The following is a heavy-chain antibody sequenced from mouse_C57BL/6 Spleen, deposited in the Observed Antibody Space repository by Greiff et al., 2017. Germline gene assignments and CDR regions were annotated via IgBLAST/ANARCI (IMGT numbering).Heavy chain of an antibody. CDR2: IDPEDGDT. CDR1: GFNIKDYY. V-gene: IGHV14-2*01. J-gene: IGHJ4*01. D-gene: IGHD2-4*01. Sequence: VQLLQSGAELVKPGASVKLSCTASGFNIKDYYMHWVKQRTEQGLEWIGRIDPEDGDTKYDANFQGKATITADNSSNTAYLQLSILTSVDTAVYYCAPHCDYDVSYAIDYWGQGTSVTVSS. CDR3: APHCDYDVSYAIDY.